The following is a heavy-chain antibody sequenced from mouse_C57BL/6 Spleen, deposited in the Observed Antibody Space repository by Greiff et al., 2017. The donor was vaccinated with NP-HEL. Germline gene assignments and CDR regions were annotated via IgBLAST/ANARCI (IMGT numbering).Heavy chain of an antibody. CDR1: GFTFTDYY. Sequence: DVMLVESGGGLVQPGGSLSLSCAASGFTFTDYYMSWVRQPPGKALEWLGFIRNKANGYTTEYRASVKGRFTISRENSQSILDLQMNALRAEDRATYYCARDPYDDYHYYAMDYWGQGTSVTVSS. CDR3: ARDPYDDYHYYAMDY. J-gene: IGHJ4*01. V-gene: IGHV7-3*01. CDR2: IRNKANGYTT. D-gene: IGHD2-4*01.